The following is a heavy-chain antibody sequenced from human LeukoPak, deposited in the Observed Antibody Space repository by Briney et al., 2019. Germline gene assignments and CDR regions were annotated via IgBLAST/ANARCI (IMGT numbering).Heavy chain of an antibody. Sequence: PGGSLRLSCAASGFTFSNYWMSWVRQAPGKGLEWVANIKQDRSEKYYVDSVKGRFTISRDNAKNSLYLQMNSLRAEDTAVYYCARGGGESSSWYELGPLDWYFDLWGRGTLVTVSS. D-gene: IGHD6-13*01. CDR3: ARGGGESSSWYELGPLDWYFDL. J-gene: IGHJ2*01. CDR2: IKQDRSEK. V-gene: IGHV3-7*01. CDR1: GFTFSNYW.